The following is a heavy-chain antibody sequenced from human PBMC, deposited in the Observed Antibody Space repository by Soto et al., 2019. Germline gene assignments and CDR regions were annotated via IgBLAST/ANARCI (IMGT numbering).Heavy chain of an antibody. CDR1: GFTLSDHY. CDR2: SRDKPQGYST. CDR3: VRDRRGKGPGWFDV. V-gene: IGHV3-72*01. Sequence: EVQLVESGGGLVQPGGSLRLSCAGSGFTLSDHYIDWVRQAPGKGLEWVGRSRDKPQGYSTTYAASVKGRFTASRDESKNSAYLQMNSLKTEDTAVYYCVRDRRGKGPGWFDVWGQGTLVTVSS. D-gene: IGHD6-13*01. J-gene: IGHJ5*02.